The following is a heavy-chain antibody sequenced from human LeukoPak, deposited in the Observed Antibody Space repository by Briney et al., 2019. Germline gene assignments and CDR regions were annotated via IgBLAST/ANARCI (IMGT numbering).Heavy chain of an antibody. V-gene: IGHV3-23*01. D-gene: IGHD1-26*01. J-gene: IGHJ3*02. Sequence: GGSLRLSCAASGFTFSSYAMSWVRQAPGKGLEWVSAISGSGGSTYYADSVKGRFTISRDNARNSLFLPMSSLRAEDTAVYFCARGGNYYNEAFDIWGRGTMVTVSS. CDR1: GFTFSSYA. CDR3: ARGGNYYNEAFDI. CDR2: ISGSGGST.